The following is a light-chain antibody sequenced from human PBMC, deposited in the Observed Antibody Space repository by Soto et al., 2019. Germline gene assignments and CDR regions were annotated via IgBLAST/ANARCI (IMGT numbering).Light chain of an antibody. CDR2: EGS. CDR3: CSFAVGSTLV. V-gene: IGLV2-23*01. Sequence: QSALTQPASVSGSPGQSITISCTGTSSDAGTYNLVSWHQHHPGKAPKLIIYEGSKRPSGVSNRFSGSKSGNTASLTISGLQAEDEADYYCCSFAVGSTLVFGGGTKVTVL. CDR1: SSDAGTYNL. J-gene: IGLJ2*01.